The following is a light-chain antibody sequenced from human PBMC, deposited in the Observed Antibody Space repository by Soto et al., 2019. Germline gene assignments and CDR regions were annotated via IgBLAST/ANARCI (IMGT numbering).Light chain of an antibody. CDR1: QGISSY. V-gene: IGKV1-8*01. J-gene: IGKJ5*01. Sequence: AIRMTQSPSSFPASTGDRVTITCRASQGISSYLAWYQQKPGKAPKLLIYAASTLQSGVPSRFSGSGSGTDFTLTISCLQPEDFATYYCQQSYSTLSITFGQGTRLEIK. CDR2: AAS. CDR3: QQSYSTLSIT.